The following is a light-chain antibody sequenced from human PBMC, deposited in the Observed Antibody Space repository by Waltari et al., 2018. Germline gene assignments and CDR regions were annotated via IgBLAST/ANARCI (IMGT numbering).Light chain of an antibody. CDR1: QIISTW. CDR2: KAS. CDR3: QQYNDYPLT. Sequence: DIQMTQSPSTLSASVGDRVTITCRVSQIISTWLAWYQQKPGKAPKLLIYKASGLESGVPSRFSGSGSGTEFTLTISNLQPDDFATYYCQQYNDYPLTFGGGTKVEIK. J-gene: IGKJ4*01. V-gene: IGKV1-5*03.